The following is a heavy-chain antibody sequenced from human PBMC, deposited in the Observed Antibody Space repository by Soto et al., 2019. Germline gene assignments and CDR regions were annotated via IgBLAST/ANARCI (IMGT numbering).Heavy chain of an antibody. J-gene: IGHJ6*02. Sequence: SVMVSCTKSGYTFTSCALNWVRQAPGQGLEWMGWINTNTGNPTYAQGFTGRFVFSLDTSVSTAYLQICSLKAEDTGVYYCARSIGGHYYYGMDVWGQ. D-gene: IGHD3-16*01. V-gene: IGHV7-4-1*01. CDR1: GYTFTSCA. CDR2: INTNTGNP. CDR3: ARSIGGHYYYGMDV.